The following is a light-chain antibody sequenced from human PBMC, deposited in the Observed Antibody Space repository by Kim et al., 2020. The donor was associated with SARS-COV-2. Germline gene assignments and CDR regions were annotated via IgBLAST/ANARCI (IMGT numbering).Light chain of an antibody. CDR1: QIVRSN. CDR3: QQYDDWPPWT. Sequence: TLRERATHSCRSSQIVRSNLAWYHQEPGQAPRLLIYGASTRATGVPARFRGSGSGTEFTLTISSLQSEDFAVYYCQQYDDWPPWTFAQGTKVDIK. CDR2: GAS. J-gene: IGKJ1*01. V-gene: IGKV3-15*01.